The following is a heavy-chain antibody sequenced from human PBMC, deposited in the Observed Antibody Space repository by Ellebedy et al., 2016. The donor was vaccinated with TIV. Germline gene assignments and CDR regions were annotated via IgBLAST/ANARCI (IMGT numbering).Heavy chain of an antibody. D-gene: IGHD6-19*01. Sequence: MPSETLSLTCTVSGGSISSYFWTWIRRPPGKGLEWIGDIYYSGNTYYNPSLKSRASMSVDTSNNHFSLRLNSVTAADMAVYYCVRGRGIAVAGTYEDTWFDPWGQGTLVTVSS. CDR3: VRGRGIAVAGTYEDTWFDP. CDR1: GGSISSYF. V-gene: IGHV4-59*01. J-gene: IGHJ5*02. CDR2: IYYSGNT.